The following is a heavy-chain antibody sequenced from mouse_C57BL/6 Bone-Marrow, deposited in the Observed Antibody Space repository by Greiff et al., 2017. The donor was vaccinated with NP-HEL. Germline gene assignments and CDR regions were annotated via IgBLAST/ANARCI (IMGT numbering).Heavy chain of an antibody. V-gene: IGHV1-64*01. Sequence: QVQLQQPGAELVKPGASVKLSCKASGYTFTSYWMHWVKQRPGQGLEWIGMIHPNSGSTNYNEKFKSKATLTVDKSSSTAYMQLSSLTSEDSAVYYCARGGGSSYWYFDAWGTGTTVTVSS. CDR2: IHPNSGST. J-gene: IGHJ1*03. CDR1: GYTFTSYW. CDR3: ARGGGSSYWYFDA. D-gene: IGHD1-1*01.